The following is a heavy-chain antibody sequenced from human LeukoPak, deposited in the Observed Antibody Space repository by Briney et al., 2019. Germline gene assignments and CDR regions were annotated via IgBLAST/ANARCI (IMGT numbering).Heavy chain of an antibody. CDR3: ARGYGDGGLSWFDP. V-gene: IGHV4-61*01. Sequence: KASETLSLTCTVSGVSLSRVLYYWSWIRQPPGKGLEWIGYMYYGGSAIYNPSPESRDTITVDMSKHQFSLKVPSVTAAHTAVYYCARGYGDGGLSWFDPWGQGTLVTVSS. D-gene: IGHD3-10*01. CDR2: MYYGGSA. CDR1: GVSLSRVLYY. J-gene: IGHJ5*02.